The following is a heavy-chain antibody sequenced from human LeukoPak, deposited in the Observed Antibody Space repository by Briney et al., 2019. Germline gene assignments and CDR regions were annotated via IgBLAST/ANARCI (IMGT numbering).Heavy chain of an antibody. CDR2: IKQDGSEK. D-gene: IGHD1-26*01. Sequence: VGSLRLSCAASGFTFSSYWMSWVRQAPGKGLEGVANIKQDGSEKYYVDSVKGRFTISRDNAKNSLYLQMNSLRAEDTAVYYCARDLGGSYYVTLFDYWGQGTLVTVSS. CDR3: ARDLGGSYYVTLFDY. CDR1: GFTFSSYW. J-gene: IGHJ4*02. V-gene: IGHV3-7*01.